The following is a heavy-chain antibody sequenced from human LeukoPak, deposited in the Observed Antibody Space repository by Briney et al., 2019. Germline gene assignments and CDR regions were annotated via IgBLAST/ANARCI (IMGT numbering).Heavy chain of an antibody. CDR2: VHERGNI. J-gene: IGHJ5*02. CDR3: ARQAGIGFDL. D-gene: IGHD3-10*01. Sequence: KPSENPSPTLPGSDGSINNEKFYLAWIPPPPRKGLQWIASVHERGNIYDNASLKSRVTISLDTSKSQFFLTLTSVTAADAAVYYCARQAGIGFDLWGQGTLVAVSS. CDR1: DGSINNEKFY. V-gene: IGHV4-39*01.